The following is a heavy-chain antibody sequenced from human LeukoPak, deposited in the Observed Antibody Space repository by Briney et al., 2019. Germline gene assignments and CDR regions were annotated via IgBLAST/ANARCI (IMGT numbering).Heavy chain of an antibody. CDR3: ARHASDGSGWMYYFDY. V-gene: IGHV4-59*08. Sequence: PSETLSLTCTVSGGSLSTFYWSWIRHPPGEGLEWIGYVDYVGSTNYNHSLKSRVTISVDRSKNQFSLKLTSVTAADTAVYYCARHASDGSGWMYYFDYWGQGILVTVSS. CDR2: VDYVGST. J-gene: IGHJ4*02. D-gene: IGHD6-19*01. CDR1: GGSLSTFY.